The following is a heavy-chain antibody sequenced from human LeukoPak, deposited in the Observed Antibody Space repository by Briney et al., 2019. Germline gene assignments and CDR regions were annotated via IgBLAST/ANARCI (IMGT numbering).Heavy chain of an antibody. Sequence: SETLSLTCTVSGGSISSYYWSWIRQPPGKGLEWIGYIYYSGSTNHNPSLKSRVTISVDTSKNQFSLKLSSVTAADTAVYYCAWSGSGIRGYFDYWGQGTLVTVSS. D-gene: IGHD3-10*01. CDR2: IYYSGST. V-gene: IGHV4-59*12. J-gene: IGHJ4*02. CDR1: GGSISSYY. CDR3: AWSGSGIRGYFDY.